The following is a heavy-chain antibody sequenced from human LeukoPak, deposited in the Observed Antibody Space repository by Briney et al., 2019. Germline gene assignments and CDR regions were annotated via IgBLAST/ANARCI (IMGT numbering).Heavy chain of an antibody. D-gene: IGHD3-22*01. CDR2: INHSGST. Sequence: PSETLSLTCTVSGGSISSYYWSWIRQPPGKGLEWIGEINHSGSTNYNPSLKSRVTISVDTSKNQFSLKLSSVTAADTAVYYCARARDYYDSSGYYMSDYFDYWGQGTLVTVSS. CDR3: ARARDYYDSSGYYMSDYFDY. CDR1: GGSISSYY. V-gene: IGHV4-34*01. J-gene: IGHJ4*02.